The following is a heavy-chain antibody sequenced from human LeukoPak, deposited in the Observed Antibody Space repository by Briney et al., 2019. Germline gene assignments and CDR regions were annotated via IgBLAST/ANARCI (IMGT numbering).Heavy chain of an antibody. Sequence: GGSLRLSCAASGFTFSDYYMSWIRQAPGKGLEWVSYISSSGSTIYYADSVKGRFTISRDKAKNSLYLQMNSLRAEDTAVYYCAGGYDSSGYYYLYYYYGMDVWGQGTTVTVSS. CDR1: GFTFSDYY. V-gene: IGHV3-11*01. CDR3: AGGYDSSGYYYLYYYYGMDV. J-gene: IGHJ6*02. D-gene: IGHD3-22*01. CDR2: ISSSGSTI.